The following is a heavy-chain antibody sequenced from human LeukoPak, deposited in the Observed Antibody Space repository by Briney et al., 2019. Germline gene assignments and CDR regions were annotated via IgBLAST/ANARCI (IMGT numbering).Heavy chain of an antibody. CDR3: TKNFRGSGYFFDY. J-gene: IGHJ4*02. D-gene: IGHD3-10*01. CDR1: GFTFNNHA. Sequence: GGSLRLSCVVSGFTFNNHAMSWVRQAPGKGLEWVSAISGSGDNTFYAGSVRGRFTISRDNSKNTLYLQMDSLRAEDTAIYYCTKNFRGSGYFFDYWGQGTPVTVSS. CDR2: ISGSGDNT. V-gene: IGHV3-23*01.